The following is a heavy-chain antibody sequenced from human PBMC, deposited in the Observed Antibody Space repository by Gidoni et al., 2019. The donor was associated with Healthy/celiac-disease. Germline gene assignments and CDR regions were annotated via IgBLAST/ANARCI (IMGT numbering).Heavy chain of an antibody. CDR3: ARNSGGGNWFDP. CDR1: GFTFEDYG. CDR2: INWNGGST. V-gene: IGHV3-20*01. J-gene: IGHJ5*02. D-gene: IGHD2-15*01. Sequence: EVQLVESGGGVVRPGGSVRLSCAASGFTFEDYGMSWVRQAPGKGLEWVSGINWNGGSTGYADSVKCRFTISRDNAKHSLYLQMNSLRAEDTALYHCARNSGGGNWFDPWGQGTLVTVSS.